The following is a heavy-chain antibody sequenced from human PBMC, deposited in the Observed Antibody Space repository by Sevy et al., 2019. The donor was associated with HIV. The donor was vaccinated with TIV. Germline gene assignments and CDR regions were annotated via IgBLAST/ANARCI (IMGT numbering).Heavy chain of an antibody. CDR2: ITYDGRKT. CDR1: GFTFTSYG. Sequence: GGSLRLSCAASGFTFTSYGMHWVRQAPGKGLEWVTFITYDGRKTYYADSVKGRFTISRDDSKNTLYLQMNSLRAEDTALYYCAKDLNDVLVLIASPDYWGQGTLVTVSS. V-gene: IGHV3-30*02. J-gene: IGHJ4*02. D-gene: IGHD2-21*01. CDR3: AKDLNDVLVLIASPDY.